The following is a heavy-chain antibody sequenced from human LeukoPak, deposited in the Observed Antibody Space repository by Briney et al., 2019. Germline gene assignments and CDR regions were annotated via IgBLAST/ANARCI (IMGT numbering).Heavy chain of an antibody. CDR1: GFTFDDYG. Sequence: PTGGSLRLSCAASGFTFDDYGMSWVRQAPGKGLEWVSGINWNGGSTGYADSVKGRFTISRDNAKNSLYLQMNSLRAEDTALYYCARADGRYGSGSYYLWGQGTLVTVSS. CDR2: INWNGGST. J-gene: IGHJ5*02. V-gene: IGHV3-20*04. D-gene: IGHD3-10*01. CDR3: ARADGRYGSGSYYL.